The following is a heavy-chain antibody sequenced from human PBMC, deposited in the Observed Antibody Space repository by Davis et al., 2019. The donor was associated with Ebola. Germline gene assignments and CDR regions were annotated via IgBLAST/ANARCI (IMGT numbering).Heavy chain of an antibody. J-gene: IGHJ2*01. Sequence: GGSLRLSCAASGFTFSSYWMHWVRQAPGKDLEWVSGISWNSGTIGYADSVKGRFTISRDNAKNSLYLQMNSLRAEDTAVYYCARGGEDYGGWYFELWGRGTLVTVSS. V-gene: IGHV3-9*01. D-gene: IGHD4-17*01. CDR3: ARGGEDYGGWYFEL. CDR2: ISWNSGTI. CDR1: GFTFSSYW.